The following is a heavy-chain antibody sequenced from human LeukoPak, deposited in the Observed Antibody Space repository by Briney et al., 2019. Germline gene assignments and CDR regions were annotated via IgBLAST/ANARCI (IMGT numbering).Heavy chain of an antibody. CDR3: ARNVGSGWVGN. CDR1: GFTFSSYW. CDR2: INSHGSST. J-gene: IGHJ4*02. Sequence: GVSLRLSCAASGFTFSSYWMHWVRQAPGKGLVWVSNINSHGSSTTYADSVKGRFTISRDNAKNTLYLQMNSLRAEDTAVYYCARNVGSGWVGNWGQGTLVTVSS. D-gene: IGHD6-19*01. V-gene: IGHV3-74*01.